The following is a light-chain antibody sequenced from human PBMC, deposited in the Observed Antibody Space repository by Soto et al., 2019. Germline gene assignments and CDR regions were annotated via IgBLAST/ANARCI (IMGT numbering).Light chain of an antibody. V-gene: IGLV1-40*01. J-gene: IGLJ3*02. Sequence: QLVLTQPPSLSGAPGQRLTFSCSGSTSNIGAGHDVHWYQQLPGTAPKLLIYDNDNRPSGVPDRFSGSKSGTSASLAITGLQAEDEADYYCQSYDSSLSVVVFGGGTKVTVL. CDR2: DND. CDR1: TSNIGAGHD. CDR3: QSYDSSLSVVV.